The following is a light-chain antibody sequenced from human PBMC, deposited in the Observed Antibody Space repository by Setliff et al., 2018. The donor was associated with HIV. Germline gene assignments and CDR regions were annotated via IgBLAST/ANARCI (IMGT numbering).Light chain of an antibody. CDR1: SSDVGGNNL. CDR3: YSYTAGTSYV. Sequence: QSALAQPASVSGSPGQSITISCTGTSSDVGGNNLVSWYQQHPGKAPKVMIYDVHNRPPGVSDRFSGSKSGDMATLSISGLQAEDEADYYCYSYTAGTSYVFGGGTKVTVL. CDR2: DVH. V-gene: IGLV2-14*03. J-gene: IGLJ1*01.